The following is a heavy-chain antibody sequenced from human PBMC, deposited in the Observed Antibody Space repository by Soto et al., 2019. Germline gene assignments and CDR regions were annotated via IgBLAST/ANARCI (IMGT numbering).Heavy chain of an antibody. CDR1: GYTFTSYD. CDR3: ARDLTAGWSNWFEP. D-gene: IGHD2-15*01. V-gene: IGHV1-8*01. CDR2: MNAYSGNT. Sequence: ASVKVSCKASGYTFTSYDINWVRQATGQGLEWMGWMNAYSGNTGYAQKLQGRVTMTRDTSMSTAYMELRSLRSDDTAVYYCARDLTAGWSNWFEPRGQGTLVTVPS. J-gene: IGHJ5*02.